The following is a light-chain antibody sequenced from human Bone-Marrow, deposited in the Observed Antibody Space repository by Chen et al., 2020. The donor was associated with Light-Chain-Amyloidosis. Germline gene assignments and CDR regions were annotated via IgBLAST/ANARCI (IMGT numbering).Light chain of an antibody. CDR1: DLPTKY. CDR3: QSADSSGTYEVI. J-gene: IGLJ2*01. V-gene: IGLV3-25*03. CDR2: IDT. Sequence: SYELTQPPSVSVSPGQTARITCSGDDLPTKYAYWYQQKPGQAPVLVIYIDTERPSGISERFSGSSAGTTATLTISGVQAEDEADYHCQSADSSGTYEVIFGGGTKLTVL.